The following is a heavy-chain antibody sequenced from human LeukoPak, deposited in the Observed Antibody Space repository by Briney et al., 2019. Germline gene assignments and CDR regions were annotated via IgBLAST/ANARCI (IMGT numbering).Heavy chain of an antibody. Sequence: KSSETLSLTCTVSGGSISGVYWNWIRQPPRKGLEWVGYIHTSGSTSFNPSLKSRLSFSIDTSKNQVSLRPSSVTATDTAVYYCTRRRGGWGEGEFDFWGQGIPVTVST. J-gene: IGHJ4*02. CDR2: IHTSGST. D-gene: IGHD3-16*01. CDR3: TRRRGGWGEGEFDF. CDR1: GGSISGVY. V-gene: IGHV4-4*09.